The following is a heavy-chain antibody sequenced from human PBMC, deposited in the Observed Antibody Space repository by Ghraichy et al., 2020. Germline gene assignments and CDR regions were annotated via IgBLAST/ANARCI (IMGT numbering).Heavy chain of an antibody. CDR1: EFAFSNHW. CDR3: VTGTLRYGY. V-gene: IGHV3-7*01. Sequence: GSLRLSCAVSEFAFSNHWMSWLRQAPGKGLEWVASITEDGSDKYYLDSVKGRFTVSRDNAKNSLHLQMNSLRAEDTAVYYCVTGTLRYGYWGQGALATVSS. CDR2: ITEDGSDK. D-gene: IGHD1-1*01. J-gene: IGHJ4*02.